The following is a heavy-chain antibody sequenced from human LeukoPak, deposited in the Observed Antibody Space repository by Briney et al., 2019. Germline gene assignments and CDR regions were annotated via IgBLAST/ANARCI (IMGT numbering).Heavy chain of an antibody. V-gene: IGHV3-33*08. CDR3: ARDRAVRYFDY. Sequence: GGSLRLSCAASGFSVSNDYMSWVRQAPGKGLEWVAVIWYDGSKKYYADSVKGRFTISRDSSKNTLYLQMNSLRAEDTAVYFCARDRAVRYFDYWGQGTLVTVSS. D-gene: IGHD3-16*02. CDR2: IWYDGSKK. J-gene: IGHJ4*02. CDR1: GFSVSNDY.